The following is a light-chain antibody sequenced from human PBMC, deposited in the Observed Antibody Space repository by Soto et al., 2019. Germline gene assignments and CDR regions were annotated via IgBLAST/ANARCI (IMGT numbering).Light chain of an antibody. CDR3: AAWDDSLGAVV. CDR2: HNT. CDR1: SYNIGNNN. J-gene: IGLJ2*01. V-gene: IGLV1-47*02. Sequence: QCVLTQPPSASATPGQRVTISCSGSSYNIGNNNAYWYQHVPGTAPKLIIHHNTLRPSWVPDRFSGSKSGTSASLAISGLQSDDDSDYYCAAWDDSLGAVVFGGGTKLTVL.